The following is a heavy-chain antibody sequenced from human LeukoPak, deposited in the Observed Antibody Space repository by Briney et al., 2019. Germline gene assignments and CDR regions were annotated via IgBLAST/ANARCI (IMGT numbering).Heavy chain of an antibody. CDR1: GGSISSYY. Sequence: SETLSLTCTVSGGSISSYYWSWIRQPPGKGLEWIGYIYYSGSTNYNPSLKSRVTISVDTSKNQFSLKLSSVTAADTAVYYCARDVAGPTDYYYYGMDVWGQGITVTVSS. CDR2: IYYSGST. CDR3: ARDVAGPTDYYYYGMDV. J-gene: IGHJ6*02. V-gene: IGHV4-59*01. D-gene: IGHD6-13*01.